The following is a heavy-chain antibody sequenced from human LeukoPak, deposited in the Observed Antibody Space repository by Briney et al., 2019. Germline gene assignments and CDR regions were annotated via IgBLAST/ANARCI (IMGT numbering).Heavy chain of an antibody. CDR1: GYTLTELS. J-gene: IGHJ5*02. D-gene: IGHD6-19*01. CDR3: ATEAKAVAGSGFAP. V-gene: IGHV1-24*01. Sequence: ASVKVSCKVSGYTLTELSMHWVRQAPGKGLEWMGGFDPEDGETIYAQKFQGRVTMTEDTSTDTAYMELSSLRSEDTAVYYCATEAKAVAGSGFAPWGQGTLVTVSS. CDR2: FDPEDGET.